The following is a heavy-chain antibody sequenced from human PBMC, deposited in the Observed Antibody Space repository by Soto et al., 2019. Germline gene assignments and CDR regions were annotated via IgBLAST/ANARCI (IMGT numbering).Heavy chain of an antibody. Sequence: QVQLVESGGGVVQPGRSLRLSCAASGFTFSRYGMHWVRQAPGKGLEWVALISSNGTGKYYADSVKGRFTISRDNSKNTLSLQMNSLRAEDTAVYYCAKDFGPAMVVVPAAYYFDCWGQGTLVTVSS. V-gene: IGHV3-30*18. J-gene: IGHJ4*02. CDR2: ISSNGTGK. D-gene: IGHD2-2*01. CDR1: GFTFSRYG. CDR3: AKDFGPAMVVVPAAYYFDC.